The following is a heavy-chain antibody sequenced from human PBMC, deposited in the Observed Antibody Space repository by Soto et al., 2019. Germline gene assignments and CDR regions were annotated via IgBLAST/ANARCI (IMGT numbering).Heavy chain of an antibody. Sequence: PGGPLRLSWAAAGYTFSSYGMTWVRQTPGKGLEWVSTTGATGGSAYYADSVNGRFTIARDNPKNMLYLQMNSLRAEDTAVYYCARNGGNTRICYSGLDAWGQGTTVTVSS. D-gene: IGHD4-17*01. V-gene: IGHV3-23*01. CDR1: GYTFSSYG. J-gene: IGHJ6*02. CDR2: TGATGGSA. CDR3: ARNGGNTRICYSGLDA.